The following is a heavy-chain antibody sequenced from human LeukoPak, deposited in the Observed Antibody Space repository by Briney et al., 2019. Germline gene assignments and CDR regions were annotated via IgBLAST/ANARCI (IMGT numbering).Heavy chain of an antibody. D-gene: IGHD7-27*01. J-gene: IGHJ4*02. CDR2: IYPGDSDT. CDR3: ARQAPDQLGITIDY. CDR1: GYSFTSYW. V-gene: IGHV5-51*01. Sequence: RGASLEISCEGSGYSFTSYWIGWVRQLPGKGLEWMGIIYPGDSDTRYSPSFQGQVTISADKSISTAYLQWSSLKASDTAMYYCARQAPDQLGITIDYWGQGTLVTVSS.